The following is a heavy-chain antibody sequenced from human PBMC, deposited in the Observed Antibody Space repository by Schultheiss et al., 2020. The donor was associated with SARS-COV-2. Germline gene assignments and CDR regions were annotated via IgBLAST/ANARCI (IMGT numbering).Heavy chain of an antibody. CDR1: GGSFSDYY. V-gene: IGHV3-23*01. Sequence: LSLTCAVYGGSFSDYYWSWVRQPPGKGLEWVSAISGSGGSTYYADSVKGRFTISRDNSKNTLYLQMSSLRAEDTAVYYCASGVYRFLEWQERDYWGQGTLVTVSS. J-gene: IGHJ4*02. CDR2: ISGSGGST. D-gene: IGHD3-3*01. CDR3: ASGVYRFLEWQERDY.